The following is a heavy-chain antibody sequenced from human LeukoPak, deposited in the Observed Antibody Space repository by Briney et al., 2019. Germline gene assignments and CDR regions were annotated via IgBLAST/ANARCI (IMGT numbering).Heavy chain of an antibody. CDR1: GFTFSTFS. Sequence: GGSLRLSCAASGFTFSTFSMNWVRQAPGEGLEWVSSISSSNSYIYYADSMKGRLTISRDNAKNALYLQMNSLRAEDTAVYYCARGGLELDYWGQGTLVTVSS. CDR3: ARGGLELDY. V-gene: IGHV3-21*01. CDR2: ISSSNSYI. J-gene: IGHJ4*02. D-gene: IGHD1-7*01.